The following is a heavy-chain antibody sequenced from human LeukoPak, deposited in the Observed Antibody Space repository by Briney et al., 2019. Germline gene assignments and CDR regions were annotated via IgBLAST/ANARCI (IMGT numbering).Heavy chain of an antibody. Sequence: SQTLSLTCTVSGGSISSGDYYWSWIRQPPGKGLEWIGYIYYSGSTYYNPSLKSRVTISVDTSKNQFSLKLSSVTAADTAVYYCARYHYYGSGSYYPHFDYWGQGTLVTVSS. V-gene: IGHV4-30-4*01. CDR2: IYYSGST. CDR3: ARYHYYGSGSYYPHFDY. J-gene: IGHJ4*02. CDR1: GGSISSGDYY. D-gene: IGHD3-10*01.